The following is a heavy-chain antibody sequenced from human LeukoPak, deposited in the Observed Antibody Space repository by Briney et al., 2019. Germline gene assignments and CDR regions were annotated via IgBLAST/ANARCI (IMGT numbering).Heavy chain of an antibody. CDR3: ARGVTVAGAFDY. Sequence: GGSLRLSCAASGFTFSSYTMSWVRQAPGKGLEWVSAISSSSSYIYYADSVKCRFTISRDNAKNSLYLEMNSLRAEDTAVYYWARGVTVAGAFDYWGQGTLVTVSS. CDR2: ISSSSSYI. V-gene: IGHV3-21*01. D-gene: IGHD6-19*01. J-gene: IGHJ4*02. CDR1: GFTFSSYT.